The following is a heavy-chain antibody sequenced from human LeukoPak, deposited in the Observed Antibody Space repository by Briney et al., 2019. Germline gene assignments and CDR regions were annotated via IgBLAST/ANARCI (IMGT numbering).Heavy chain of an antibody. CDR2: IYTSGST. Sequence: SETLSLTCTVSGGSISSYYWSWIRQPPGKGLKWIGYIYTSGSTNYNPSLKSRVTISVDTSKNQFSLKLSSVTAADTAVYYCARRDSSGSYFDYWGQGTLVTVSS. CDR3: ARRDSSGSYFDY. V-gene: IGHV4-4*09. D-gene: IGHD3-22*01. CDR1: GGSISSYY. J-gene: IGHJ4*02.